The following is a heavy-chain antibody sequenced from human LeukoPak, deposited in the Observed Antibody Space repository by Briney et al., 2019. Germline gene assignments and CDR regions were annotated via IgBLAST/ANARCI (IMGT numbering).Heavy chain of an antibody. Sequence: GGSLRLPCAASGFPFNRFWMHWVRPAPGKGLVWVSDMNEYSTTIRYADSVKGRFTISRDNAKSILYLQMNNLRAEDTAMYFCARGGVNPVDHWGQGTLVTVSS. J-gene: IGHJ4*02. V-gene: IGHV3-74*01. CDR3: ARGGVNPVDH. CDR1: GFPFNRFW. D-gene: IGHD1-14*01. CDR2: MNEYSTTI.